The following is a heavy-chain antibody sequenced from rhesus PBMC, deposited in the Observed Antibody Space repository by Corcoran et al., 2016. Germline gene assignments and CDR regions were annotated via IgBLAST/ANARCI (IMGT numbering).Heavy chain of an antibody. CDR1: GGSISSTY. V-gene: IGHV4-160*01. Sequence: QVQLQESGPGLVKPSETLSLTCAVSGGSISSTYWRLLRSPPGTGLDWIGRIYGSGGSNYYNPSLKSRVTSSTDTSKNQFSLKLSSVTAADTAVYYCARTGHYYSGLGFDYWGQGVLVTVSS. CDR2: IYGSGGSN. J-gene: IGHJ4*01. CDR3: ARTGHYYSGLGFDY. D-gene: IGHD3-16*01.